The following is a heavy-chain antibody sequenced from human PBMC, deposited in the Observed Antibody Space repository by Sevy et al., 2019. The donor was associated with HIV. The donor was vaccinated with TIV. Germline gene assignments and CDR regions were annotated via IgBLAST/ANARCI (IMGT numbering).Heavy chain of an antibody. CDR2: LSFGCGEI. CDR1: GFTFSKYS. CDR3: AREGCTKPHDY. D-gene: IGHD2-8*01. V-gene: IGHV3-23*01. Sequence: GESLMISCAASGFTFSKYSMSWVRQPPGKGLEWVSTLSFGCGEINHADSVKGRFTISRDNSKNSLYLQMNNLRAEDTAVYYCAREGCTKPHDYWGQGTLVTVSS. J-gene: IGHJ4*02.